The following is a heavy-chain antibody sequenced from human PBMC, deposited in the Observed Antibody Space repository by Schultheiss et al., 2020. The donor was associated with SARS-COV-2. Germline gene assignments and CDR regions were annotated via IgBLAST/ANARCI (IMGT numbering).Heavy chain of an antibody. CDR3: ARDASYGSGSRLYNWFDP. CDR2: INPNSGGT. J-gene: IGHJ5*02. Sequence: GESLKISCKASGYTFTGYYMHWVRQAPGQGLEWMGWINPNSGGTNYAQKFQGRVTMTRDTSISTAYMELSRLRSDDTAVYYCARDASYGSGSRLYNWFDPWGQGTLVTVSS. D-gene: IGHD3-10*01. CDR1: GYTFTGYY. V-gene: IGHV1-2*02.